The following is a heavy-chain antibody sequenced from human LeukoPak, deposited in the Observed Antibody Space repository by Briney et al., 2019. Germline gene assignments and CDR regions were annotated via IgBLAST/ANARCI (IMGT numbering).Heavy chain of an antibody. CDR2: IYYSGST. CDR3: ARLERSIGYSGYGGFDP. CDR1: GGSISSSSYY. V-gene: IGHV4-39*01. Sequence: SETLSLTCTVSGGSISSSSYYWGWIRQPPGKGLEWIGSIYYSGSTYYNPSLKSRVTISVDTSKNQFSLKLSSVTAADTAVYYCARLERSIGYSGYGGFDPWGRGTLVTVSS. J-gene: IGHJ5*02. D-gene: IGHD5-12*01.